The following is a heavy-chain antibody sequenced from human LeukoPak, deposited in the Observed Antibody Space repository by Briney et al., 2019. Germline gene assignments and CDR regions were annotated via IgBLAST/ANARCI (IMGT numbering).Heavy chain of an antibody. J-gene: IGHJ4*02. CDR2: IIPIFGTA. V-gene: IGHV1-69*01. Sequence: SVKVSCKASGGTFSSYAISWVRQAPGQGLEWMGGIIPIFGTANYAQKFQGRVTITADESTSTAYMELSSLRSEDTAVYYCARTMVRGVIVGFDYWGQGTLVTVSS. D-gene: IGHD3-10*01. CDR3: ARTMVRGVIVGFDY. CDR1: GGTFSSYA.